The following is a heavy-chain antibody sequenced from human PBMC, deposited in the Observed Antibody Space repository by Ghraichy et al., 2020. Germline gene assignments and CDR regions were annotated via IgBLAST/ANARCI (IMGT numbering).Heavy chain of an antibody. CDR2: ISSSSYI. CDR1: GFTFSSYS. J-gene: IGHJ6*02. Sequence: GGSLRLSCAASGFTFSSYSMNWVRQAPGKGLEWVSSISSSSYIYYADSVKGRFTISRDNAKNSLYLQMNSLRAEDTAVYYCAGVGGGYDFGYYYYGMDVWGQGTTVTVSS. V-gene: IGHV3-21*01. D-gene: IGHD5-12*01. CDR3: AGVGGGYDFGYYYYGMDV.